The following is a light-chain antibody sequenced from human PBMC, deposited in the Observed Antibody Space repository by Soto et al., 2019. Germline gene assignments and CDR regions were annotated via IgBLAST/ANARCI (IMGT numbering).Light chain of an antibody. CDR1: QSISDL. Sequence: IQMTQSPSTLSASVGDRVTITCRASQSISDLLAWYQQKPGEAPKLLIYKASSLESGGPSRFSGSGSGTSFTLTISSLQPDEFATYYCQQYDNYSPFDGGTKVEIK. CDR3: QQYDNYSP. V-gene: IGKV1-5*03. J-gene: IGKJ4*02. CDR2: KAS.